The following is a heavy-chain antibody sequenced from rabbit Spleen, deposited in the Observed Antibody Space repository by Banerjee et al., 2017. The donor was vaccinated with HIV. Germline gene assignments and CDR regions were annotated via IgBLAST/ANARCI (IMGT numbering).Heavy chain of an antibody. D-gene: IGHD8-1*01. CDR2: IDTGSSGFT. CDR3: ARDSGTSFSSYGMDL. V-gene: IGHV1S40*01. CDR1: GVSFSSSDY. Sequence: QSLEESGGDLVKPGASLTLTCTASGVSFSSSDYMCWVRQAPGKGLEWISCIDTGSSGFTYFASWAKGRFTISKTSSTTVTLQVTSLTAADTATYFCARDSGTSFSSYGMDLWGPGTLVTVS. J-gene: IGHJ6*01.